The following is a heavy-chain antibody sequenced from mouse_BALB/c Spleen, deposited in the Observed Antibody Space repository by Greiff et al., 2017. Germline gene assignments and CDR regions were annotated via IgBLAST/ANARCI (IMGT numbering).Heavy chain of an antibody. CDR3: ARSGVRGAMDY. J-gene: IGHJ4*01. CDR2: IDPANGNT. CDR1: GFNIKDTY. D-gene: IGHD2-14*01. V-gene: IGHV14-3*02. Sequence: DVQLQESGAELVKPGASVKLSCTASGFNIKDTYMHWVKQRPEQGLEWIGRIDPANGNTKYDPKFQGKATITADTSSNTAYLQLSSLTSEDTAVYYCARSGVRGAMDYWGQGTSVTVSS.